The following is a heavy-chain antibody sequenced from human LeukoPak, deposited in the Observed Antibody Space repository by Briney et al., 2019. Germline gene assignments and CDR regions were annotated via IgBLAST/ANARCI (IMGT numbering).Heavy chain of an antibody. J-gene: IGHJ6*02. CDR3: ARDPSADYHLYYGMDV. CDR1: GYTFTGFY. D-gene: IGHD4-11*01. CDR2: INSNTGVT. Sequence: ASVKLSCKASGYTFTGFYIYWVRQAPGPGLEWMGWINSNTGVTNYAQNFQGRVTMTRDTSITKVYMELSGLRSDDTAMYYCARDPSADYHLYYGMDVWGQGTTVTVSS. V-gene: IGHV1-2*02.